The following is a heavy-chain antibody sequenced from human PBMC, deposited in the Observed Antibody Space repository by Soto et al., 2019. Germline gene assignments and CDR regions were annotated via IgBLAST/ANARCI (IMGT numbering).Heavy chain of an antibody. J-gene: IGHJ5*02. CDR3: TRDASRDSSARGWFDP. CDR2: ISSNSAYI. V-gene: IGHV3-21*01. Sequence: GGSLRLSCAASGFTFRSFTMNWGRQAPGKGLEWVSTISSNSAYIYYTDALRGRFTISRDNAKNSLHLQKKSLRAEDTAVYYCTRDASRDSSARGWFDPWGQGTLATVS. CDR1: GFTFRSFT. D-gene: IGHD6-13*01.